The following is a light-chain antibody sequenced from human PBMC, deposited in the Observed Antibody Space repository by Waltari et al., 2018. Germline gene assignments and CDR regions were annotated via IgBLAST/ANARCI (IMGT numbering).Light chain of an antibody. CDR1: QDISNS. J-gene: IGKJ4*01. V-gene: IGKV1-27*01. CDR3: QKYDSAPLT. CDR2: GAS. Sequence: MQMTQSPSSLSVSVGDRVTITCRASQDISNSLAWYQQKPCKVPKLLIYGASYLQSGVPSRFSGSGSGTYFTLTINSLHPEDVVVYYCQKYDSAPLTFGGGTRVDIK.